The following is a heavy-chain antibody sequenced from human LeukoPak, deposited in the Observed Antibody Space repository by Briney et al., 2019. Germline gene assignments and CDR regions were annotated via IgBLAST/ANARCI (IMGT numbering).Heavy chain of an antibody. Sequence: GGSLRLPCAASGFTFSSYAMSWVGQAPGKGLEWVAAISGSGGSTYYADSVKGRFTISRDNSKNTLYLQMNSLRAEDTAVYYCAKDFERADLYYDYWGQGTLVTVSS. J-gene: IGHJ4*02. CDR2: ISGSGGST. CDR3: AKDFERADLYYDY. CDR1: GFTFSSYA. V-gene: IGHV3-23*01.